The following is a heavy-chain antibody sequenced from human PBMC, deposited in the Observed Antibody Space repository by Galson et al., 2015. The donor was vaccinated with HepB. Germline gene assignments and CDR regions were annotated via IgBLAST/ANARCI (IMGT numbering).Heavy chain of an antibody. CDR3: ASLITMIEGAFDI. D-gene: IGHD3-22*01. CDR2: IIPIFGTA. V-gene: IGHV1-69*06. CDR1: GYTFTSYD. J-gene: IGHJ3*02. Sequence: SVKVSCKASGYTFTSYDINWVRQAPGQGLEWMGGIIPIFGTANYAQKFQGRVTITADKSTSTAYMELSSLRSEDTAVYYCASLITMIEGAFDIWGQGTMVTVSS.